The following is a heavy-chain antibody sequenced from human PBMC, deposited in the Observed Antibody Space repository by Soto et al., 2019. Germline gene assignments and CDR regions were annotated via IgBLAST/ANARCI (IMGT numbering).Heavy chain of an antibody. CDR3: AREVHGDYVGYYYYYYMDV. J-gene: IGHJ6*03. CDR1: GASISSAY. V-gene: IGHV4-59*12. CDR2: VYHTGTT. Sequence: PSETLSLTCTVSGASISSAYWNWVRQPPGKRMEWIGYVYHTGTTTYNPSLKSRVTISIDTSKNQFSLKLSSVTATDTAVYYCAREVHGDYVGYYYYYYMDVWGKGTTVTVSS. D-gene: IGHD4-17*01.